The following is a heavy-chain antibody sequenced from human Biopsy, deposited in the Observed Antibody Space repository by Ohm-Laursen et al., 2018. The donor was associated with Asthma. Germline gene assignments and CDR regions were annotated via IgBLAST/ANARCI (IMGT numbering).Heavy chain of an antibody. J-gene: IGHJ4*02. D-gene: IGHD1-26*01. CDR2: ISFDGSNK. Sequence: SLRLSCAASGFTFSNYGMHWVRQAPGKGLDWVDVISFDGSNKNYTDSVKGRFTISRDNSRNTLHLQMNSLRAEDTAVYYCAKDVFPGWELRRGPDYWGQGTLVTVSS. CDR1: GFTFSNYG. CDR3: AKDVFPGWELRRGPDY. V-gene: IGHV3-30*18.